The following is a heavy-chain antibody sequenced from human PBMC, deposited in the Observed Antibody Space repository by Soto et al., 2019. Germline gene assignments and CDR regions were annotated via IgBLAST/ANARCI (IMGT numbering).Heavy chain of an antibody. Sequence: ASGKVPSQVSGSTLTEFSMHWVRQAPGKGLAWMGGFVPEDGETIYAQKFQGRVTMTEDTSTDTAYMELSSLRSEDTAVYYCATGYRRPQNFDYWGQGTLVTVSS. CDR3: ATGYRRPQNFDY. CDR2: FVPEDGET. CDR1: GSTLTEFS. V-gene: IGHV1-24*01. D-gene: IGHD1-20*01. J-gene: IGHJ4*02.